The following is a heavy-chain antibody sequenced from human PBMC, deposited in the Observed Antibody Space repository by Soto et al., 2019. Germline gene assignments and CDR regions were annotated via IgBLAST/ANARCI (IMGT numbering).Heavy chain of an antibody. Sequence: GGSLRLSCAASGVTFGSYAMSWVRQAPGKGLEWVSTISGSGGSTYYADSVKGRFTISRDNSENTLYLQMNSLRAEDTAVYYCAKEYSDFLTAFYGPLNIYYYYSGMDVWGQGTTVTVSS. CDR1: GVTFGSYA. D-gene: IGHD3-9*01. V-gene: IGHV3-23*01. CDR3: AKEYSDFLTAFYGPLNIYYYYSGMDV. J-gene: IGHJ6*02. CDR2: ISGSGGST.